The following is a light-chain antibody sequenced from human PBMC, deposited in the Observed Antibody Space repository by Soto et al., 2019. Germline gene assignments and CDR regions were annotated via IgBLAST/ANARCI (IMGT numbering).Light chain of an antibody. V-gene: IGLV2-14*02. CDR1: NTDVENYNF. CDR2: EDY. CDR3: CSYSISTAYL. J-gene: IGLJ1*01. Sequence: QSVLTQPASVSGSPGQSITIACTGINTDVENYNFVSWYQQHPGKAPKLMIYEDYKRPSGVSNRFSGSKSGNTASLTISGLQTEDEADYYCCSYSISTAYLFGTGTKVTVL.